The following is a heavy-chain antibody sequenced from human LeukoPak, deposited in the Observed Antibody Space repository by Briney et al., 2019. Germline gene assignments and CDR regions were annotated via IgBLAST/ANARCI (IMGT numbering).Heavy chain of an antibody. CDR3: AKDLGYYSSYYYGMDV. V-gene: IGHV3-30-3*02. D-gene: IGHD4-11*01. CDR2: ISYDGRNK. Sequence: PGGSLRLSCAASGFTFSGYPIHWVRQAPGKGLEWVAVISYDGRNKYYADSVKGRFTISRDNSKNTLYLEMNSLRAEDTAVYYCAKDLGYYSSYYYGMDVWGQGTTVTVSS. CDR1: GFTFSGYP. J-gene: IGHJ6*02.